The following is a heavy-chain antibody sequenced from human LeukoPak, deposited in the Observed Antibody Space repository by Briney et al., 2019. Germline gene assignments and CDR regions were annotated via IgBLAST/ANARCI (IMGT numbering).Heavy chain of an antibody. CDR1: GFTFTNYW. D-gene: IGHD1-7*01. CDR2: IKEDGSEK. CDR3: VRGDHNWNFAAS. J-gene: IGHJ5*02. Sequence: PGWSLRLSCAASGFTFTNYWMNWVRQAPGKGLDWVANIKEDGSEKNYVDSVRGRFTISRDNAKNSLYLQMNSLRAEDTAVYYCVRGDHNWNFAASWGQGTLVTVSS. V-gene: IGHV3-7*05.